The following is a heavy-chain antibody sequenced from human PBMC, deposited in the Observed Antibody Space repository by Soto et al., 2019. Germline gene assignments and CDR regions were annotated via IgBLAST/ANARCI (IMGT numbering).Heavy chain of an antibody. Sequence: PSETLSLTCAVYGGSFSGYYWSWIRQPPGKGLEWILEINHSGSTKYKPSLKSRVTISVDTSKNKFSLKLSSVTAADTDVYYCARGRYSYGPKVXGYFDYWGQGAXVXV. CDR3: ARGRYSYGPKVXGYFDY. V-gene: IGHV4-34*01. CDR2: INHSGST. D-gene: IGHD5-18*01. J-gene: IGHJ4*02. CDR1: GGSFSGYY.